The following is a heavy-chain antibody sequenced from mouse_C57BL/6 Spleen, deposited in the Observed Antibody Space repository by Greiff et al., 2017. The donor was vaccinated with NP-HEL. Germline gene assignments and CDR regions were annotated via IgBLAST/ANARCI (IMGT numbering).Heavy chain of an antibody. CDR2: IDPSDSET. J-gene: IGHJ3*01. CDR1: GYTFTSYW. D-gene: IGHD1-1*01. Sequence: VQLQQPGAELVRPGSSVKLSCKASGYTFTSYWMHWVKQRPIQGLEWIGNIDPSDSETHYNQKFKDKATLTVDKSSSTAYMQLSSLTSEDSAVYYCARGDGSSYVGSGFAYWGQGTLVTVSA. V-gene: IGHV1-52*01. CDR3: ARGDGSSYVGSGFAY.